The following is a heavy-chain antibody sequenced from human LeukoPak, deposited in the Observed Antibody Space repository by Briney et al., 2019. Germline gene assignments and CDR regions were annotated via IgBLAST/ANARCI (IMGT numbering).Heavy chain of an antibody. D-gene: IGHD1-26*01. CDR3: ARDAVVGAVDYTEYNWFDP. Sequence: ASVKVSCKASGYTFTGYYMHWVRQAPGQGLEWMGWINPNSGGTNYAQKFQGRVTMTRYTSISTAYMELSRLRSDDTAVYYCARDAVVGAVDYTEYNWFDPWGQGTLVTVSS. CDR1: GYTFTGYY. J-gene: IGHJ5*02. V-gene: IGHV1-2*02. CDR2: INPNSGGT.